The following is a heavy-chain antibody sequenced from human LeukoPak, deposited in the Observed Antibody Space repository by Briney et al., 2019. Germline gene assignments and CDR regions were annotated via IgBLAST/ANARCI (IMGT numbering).Heavy chain of an antibody. CDR2: ISSSGSYI. V-gene: IGHV3-21*01. J-gene: IGHJ4*02. CDR1: GFTFSSYS. Sequence: PGGSLRLSCAASGFTFSSYSMNWVRQAPGKGLEWVSSISSSGSYIYYADSVKGRFTISRDNAKNSLYLQMNSLRAEDTAVYYCARDPADYGAPQWGQGTLVTVSS. D-gene: IGHD4-17*01. CDR3: ARDPADYGAPQ.